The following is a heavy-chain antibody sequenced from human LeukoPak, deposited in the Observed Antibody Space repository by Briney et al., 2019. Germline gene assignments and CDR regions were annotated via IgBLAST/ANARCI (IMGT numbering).Heavy chain of an antibody. V-gene: IGHV3-7*01. J-gene: IGHJ4*02. CDR3: AKGMGDAYNYRYYLDY. CDR1: GFTFSSYW. CDR2: IKQDGSEK. D-gene: IGHD5-24*01. Sequence: TGGSLRLSCAASGFTFSSYWMSWVRQAPGKGLEWVANIKQDGSEKYYVDSVKGRFTIPRDNAKNSLYLQMNSLRAEDTAVYYCAKGMGDAYNYRYYLDYWGQGTLVTVSS.